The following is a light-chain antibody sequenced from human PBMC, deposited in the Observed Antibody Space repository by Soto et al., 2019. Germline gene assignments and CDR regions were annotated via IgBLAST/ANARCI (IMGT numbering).Light chain of an antibody. CDR3: QQYGSSPFT. CDR1: QSISSSF. Sequence: EIVLTQSPGTLSLSPGERATLSCRASQSISSSFLAWYQQRPGQAPRLLIHGVSSKAAGIPDRFSGSGSGKDFTLTINRLEPEDFALYFCQQYGSSPFTVGPGTQLEIK. V-gene: IGKV3-20*01. CDR2: GVS. J-gene: IGKJ3*01.